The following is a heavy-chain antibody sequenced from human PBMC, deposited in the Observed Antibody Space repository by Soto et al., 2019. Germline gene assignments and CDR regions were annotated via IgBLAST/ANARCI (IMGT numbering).Heavy chain of an antibody. CDR2: IYFSGST. D-gene: IGHD2-21*01. V-gene: IGHV4-31*03. CDR3: ARGDWPTQMDV. Sequence: QVQLQESGPGLVKPSQTPSLTCTVSGGSISGGTYYWSWIRQPPGQGLEWIGYIYFSGSTYYNLSLKSRVIISVDTSKNQFSRRLCSVTAADTAVYYCARGDWPTQMDVWGQGTTVTVSS. CDR1: GGSISGGTYY. J-gene: IGHJ6*02.